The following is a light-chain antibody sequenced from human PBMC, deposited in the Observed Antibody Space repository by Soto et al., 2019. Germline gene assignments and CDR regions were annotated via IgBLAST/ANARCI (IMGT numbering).Light chain of an antibody. Sequence: PATMYTSVGDRVNITCRASQGISRWLAWYQLKPGKAPKRLMHAATTLESGVPSRFSGSGSGTELTLTISSLQPDDSAAYYCRRQDLYPWSFGLATTV. CDR1: QGISRW. J-gene: IGKJ1*01. CDR3: RRQDLYPWS. V-gene: IGKV1-5*01. CDR2: AAT.